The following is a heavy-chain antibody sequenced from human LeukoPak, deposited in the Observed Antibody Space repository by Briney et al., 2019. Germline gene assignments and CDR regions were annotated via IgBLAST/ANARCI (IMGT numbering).Heavy chain of an antibody. Sequence: GASVTVSCKVSGYTLTELSMHWVRQAPGKGLEWMGGFDPEDGETIYAQKFQGRVTMTEDTSTDTAYMELTSLRSEDTAVYYCATAIVVMVASTAAFDIWGQGTMVTVSS. CDR3: ATAIVVMVASTAAFDI. D-gene: IGHD2-15*01. CDR2: FDPEDGET. J-gene: IGHJ3*02. CDR1: GYTLTELS. V-gene: IGHV1-24*01.